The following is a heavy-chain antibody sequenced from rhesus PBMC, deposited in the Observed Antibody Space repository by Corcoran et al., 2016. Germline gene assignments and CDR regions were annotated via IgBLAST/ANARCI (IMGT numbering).Heavy chain of an antibody. V-gene: IGHV4-160*01. CDR3: ASLSYGSGRYYFDY. Sequence: QVQLQESGPELVKPSETLSLTCAVSGGSISSNYWSWIRPAPGTGREWIGRIYGRVGSQNNNPPLKRRGNMSTDTSKKQFSMKLSFVAAADTAVYYGASLSYGSGRYYFDYWGQGVLVTVSS. D-gene: IGHD2-27*01. CDR1: GGSISSNY. J-gene: IGHJ4*01. CDR2: IYGRVGSQ.